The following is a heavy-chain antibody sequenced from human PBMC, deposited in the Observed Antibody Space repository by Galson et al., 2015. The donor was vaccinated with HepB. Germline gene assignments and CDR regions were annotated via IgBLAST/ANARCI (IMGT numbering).Heavy chain of an antibody. CDR2: IIPIFGTA. J-gene: IGHJ6*02. CDR1: GGTFSSYA. Sequence: SVKVSCKASGGTFSSYAISWVRQAPGQGLEWMGGIIPIFGTANYAQKFQGRVTITADESTSTAYMELSSLRSEDTAVYYCASQMIVVVITDYYYYGMDVWGQGTTVTVSS. V-gene: IGHV1-69*13. D-gene: IGHD3-22*01. CDR3: ASQMIVVVITDYYYYGMDV.